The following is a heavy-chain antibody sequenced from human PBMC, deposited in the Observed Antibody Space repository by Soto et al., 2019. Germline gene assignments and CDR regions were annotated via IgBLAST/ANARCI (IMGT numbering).Heavy chain of an antibody. CDR1: GFTLSSYG. CDR3: AKVGLAAADH. D-gene: IGHD6-13*01. CDR2: ISGSGGST. V-gene: IGHV3-23*01. Sequence: PGASLRLSCAASGFTLSSYGMSWVRQAAGKGLEWVSAISGSGGSTYYADSVKGRFTISRDNSKNTLYLQMNSLRAEDTAVYYCAKVGLAAADHWGQGTLVKVSS. J-gene: IGHJ4*02.